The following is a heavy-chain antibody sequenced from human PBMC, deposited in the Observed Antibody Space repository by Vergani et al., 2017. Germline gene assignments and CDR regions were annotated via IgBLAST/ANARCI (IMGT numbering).Heavy chain of an antibody. CDR3: ARGGLWFGELFHGWFDP. V-gene: IGHV1-46*01. D-gene: IGHD3-10*01. CDR2: INPSGGST. CDR1: GYTFTSYY. Sequence: QVQLVQSGAEVKKPGASVKVSCKASGYTFTSYYMHWVRQAPGQGLEWMGIINPSGGSTSYAQKFQGRVTMTRDTSTSTVYMELSSLRSDDTAVYYCARGGLWFGELFHGWFDPWGQGTLVTVSS. J-gene: IGHJ5*02.